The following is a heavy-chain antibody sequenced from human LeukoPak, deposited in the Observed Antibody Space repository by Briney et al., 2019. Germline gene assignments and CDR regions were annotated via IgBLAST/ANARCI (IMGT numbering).Heavy chain of an antibody. V-gene: IGHV1-8*01. CDR1: GYTLTELS. CDR2: MNPNSGNT. Sequence: ASVKVSCKVSGYTLTELSMHWVRQATGQGLEWMGWMNPNSGNTGYAQKFQGRVTMTRNTSISTAYMELSSLRSEDTAVYYCARWGGYDSSGYQRNSFDYWGQGTLVTVSS. D-gene: IGHD3-22*01. J-gene: IGHJ4*02. CDR3: ARWGGYDSSGYQRNSFDY.